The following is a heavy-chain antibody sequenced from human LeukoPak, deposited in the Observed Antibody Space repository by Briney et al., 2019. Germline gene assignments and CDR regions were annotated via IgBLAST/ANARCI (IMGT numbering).Heavy chain of an antibody. V-gene: IGHV3-9*01. J-gene: IGHJ4*02. CDR2: ISWNSGSI. CDR1: GFTFDDYA. Sequence: SLRLSCAASGFTFDDYAMHWVRQAPGKGLEWVSGISWNSGSIGYADSVKGRFTISRDNAKNSLYLQMNSLRAEDTALYYCAKDMRSIAVAGASIDYWGQGTLVTVSS. D-gene: IGHD6-19*01. CDR3: AKDMRSIAVAGASIDY.